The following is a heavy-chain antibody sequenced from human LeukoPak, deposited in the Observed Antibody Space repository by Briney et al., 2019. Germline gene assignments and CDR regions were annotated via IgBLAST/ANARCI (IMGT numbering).Heavy chain of an antibody. CDR3: ARDGDFWSGYPSWFDP. V-gene: IGHV3-21*01. CDR2: ISSSSSYI. CDR1: GFTFSSYS. Sequence: PGGSLRLSCAASGFTFSSYSMNWVRQAPGKGLEWVSSISSSSSYIYYVDSVKGRFTISRDNAKNSLYLQMNGLRAEDTAVYYCARDGDFWSGYPSWFDPWGQGTLVTVSS. J-gene: IGHJ5*02. D-gene: IGHD3-3*01.